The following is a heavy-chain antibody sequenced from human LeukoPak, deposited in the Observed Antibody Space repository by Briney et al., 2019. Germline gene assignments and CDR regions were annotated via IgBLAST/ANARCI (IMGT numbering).Heavy chain of an antibody. V-gene: IGHV4-59*08. CDR1: GGSISSYD. D-gene: IGHD6-13*01. CDR3: ARLLYSSSWYSLDY. J-gene: IGHJ4*02. CDR2: IYYSVST. Sequence: PSESLSLTCTVSGGSISSYDWSWIRQPPGKGLEWIGYIYYSVSTNYNPSLKSRVTISVDTSENQFSLKLSSVTAADTAVYYCARLLYSSSWYSLDYWGQGTLVTVSS.